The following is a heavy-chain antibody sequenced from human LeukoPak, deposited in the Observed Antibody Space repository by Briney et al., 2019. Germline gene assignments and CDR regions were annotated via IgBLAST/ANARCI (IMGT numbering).Heavy chain of an antibody. CDR3: ARDRGVVPAAILY. Sequence: SETLSLTCTVSGGSISSSSYYWGWIRQPPGKGLEWIGSIYYSGSTYYNPSLKSRVTISVDTSKNQFSLKPSSVTAADTAVYYCARDRGVVPAAILYWGQGTLVTVSS. CDR1: GGSISSSSYY. CDR2: IYYSGST. J-gene: IGHJ4*02. D-gene: IGHD2-2*02. V-gene: IGHV4-39*07.